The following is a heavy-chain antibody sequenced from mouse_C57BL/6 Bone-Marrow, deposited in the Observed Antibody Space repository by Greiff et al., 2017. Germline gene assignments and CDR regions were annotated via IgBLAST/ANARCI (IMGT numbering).Heavy chain of an antibody. Sequence: EVKLMESGGGLVQPGGSMKLSCVASGFTFSNYWMNWVRQSPEKGLEWVAQIRLKSDNYATHYAESVKGRFTISRDDSKSSVYLQMNNLRAEDTGIYYCSSGTGDAYWGQGTLVTVSA. CDR3: SSGTGDAY. V-gene: IGHV6-3*01. CDR2: IRLKSDNYAT. D-gene: IGHD4-1*01. CDR1: GFTFSNYW. J-gene: IGHJ3*01.